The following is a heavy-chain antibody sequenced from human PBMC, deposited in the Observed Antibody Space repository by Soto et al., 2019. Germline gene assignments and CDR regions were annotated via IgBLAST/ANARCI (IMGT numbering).Heavy chain of an antibody. D-gene: IGHD2-15*01. V-gene: IGHV1-2*02. J-gene: IGHJ4*02. CDR1: GYTFTGYY. CDR2: INPNSGGT. Sequence: ASVKVSCKASGYTFTGYYMHWVRQAPGQGLEWMGWINPNSGGTNYAQKFQGRVTMTRDTSISTAYMELSRLRSDDTAVYYCARACYSQFMRPDYWGQGTLVTVSS. CDR3: ARACYSQFMRPDY.